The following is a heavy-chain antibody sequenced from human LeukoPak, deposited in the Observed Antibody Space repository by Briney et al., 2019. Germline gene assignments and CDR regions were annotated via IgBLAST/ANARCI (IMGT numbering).Heavy chain of an antibody. CDR2: IYYSGST. V-gene: IGHV4-31*03. CDR1: GGSISSGGYY. J-gene: IGHJ4*02. Sequence: SETLSLTCTVSGGSISSGGYYWSWIRQHPGKGLEWIGYIYYSGSTYYNLSLKSRVTISVDTSKNQFSLKLSSVTAADTAVYYCARIISGYLDYWGQGTLVTVSS. D-gene: IGHD3-22*01. CDR3: ARIISGYLDY.